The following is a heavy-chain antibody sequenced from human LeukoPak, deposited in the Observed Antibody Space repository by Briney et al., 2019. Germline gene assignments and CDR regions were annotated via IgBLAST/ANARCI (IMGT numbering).Heavy chain of an antibody. CDR1: GGSFSGYY. CDR2: INHSGST. Sequence: SETLSLTCAVYGGSFSGYYWSWIRQPPGKGLEWIGEINHSGSTNYNPSLKSRVTISVDTSKNQSSLKLSSVTAADTAVYYCARDRGSSTLGFYYYGMDVWGQGTTVTVSS. J-gene: IGHJ6*02. D-gene: IGHD2/OR15-2a*01. V-gene: IGHV4-34*01. CDR3: ARDRGSSTLGFYYYGMDV.